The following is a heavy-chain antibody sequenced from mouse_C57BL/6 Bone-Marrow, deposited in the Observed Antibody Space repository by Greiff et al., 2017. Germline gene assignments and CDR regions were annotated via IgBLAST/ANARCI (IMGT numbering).Heavy chain of an antibody. V-gene: IGHV5-9*01. D-gene: IGHD6-1*01. CDR2: ISGGGGNT. CDR1: GFTFSSYT. Sequence: EVKLVESGGGLVKPGGSLKLSCAASGFTFSSYTMSWVRQTPEKRLEWVATISGGGGNTYYPDSVKGRFTISRDNAKNTLYLQMSSLRSEDTALYYCARRGAAGYFDVWGTGTTVTGSS. CDR3: ARRGAAGYFDV. J-gene: IGHJ1*03.